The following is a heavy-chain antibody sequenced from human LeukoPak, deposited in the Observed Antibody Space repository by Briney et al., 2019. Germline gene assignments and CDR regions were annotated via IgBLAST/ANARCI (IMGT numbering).Heavy chain of an antibody. D-gene: IGHD6-13*01. Sequence: ASVKVSCKASGYTFTSYGISWVRQAPGQGLEWMGWISAYNGNTNYAQKLQGRVTMTTDTSTSTAYMELRSLRSDDTAVYYCARAPSSSWKDNWFDPWGQGTLVTVSS. CDR3: ARAPSSSWKDNWFDP. V-gene: IGHV1-18*01. CDR1: GYTFTSYG. CDR2: ISAYNGNT. J-gene: IGHJ5*02.